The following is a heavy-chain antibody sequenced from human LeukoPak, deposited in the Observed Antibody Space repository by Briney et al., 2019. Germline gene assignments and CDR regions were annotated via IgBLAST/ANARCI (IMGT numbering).Heavy chain of an antibody. V-gene: IGHV3-23*01. D-gene: IGHD3-10*01. CDR1: GLTFSSYA. CDR3: AKDPRNCYGSGDNWFDP. J-gene: IGHJ5*02. Sequence: PGGPLRLSCAACGLTFSSYAMSWVRQAPRKGLEWVSAIRCSCGRTYYADSVKGRFHISRDSYKNTLSLPMNSLSAEHTAVHHCAKDPRNCYGSGDNWFDPWGQGTLVTVSS. CDR2: IRCSCGRT.